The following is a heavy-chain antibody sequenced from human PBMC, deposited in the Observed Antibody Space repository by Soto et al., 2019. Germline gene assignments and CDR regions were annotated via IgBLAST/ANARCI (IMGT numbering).Heavy chain of an antibody. CDR2: ISTSGGTI. V-gene: IGHV3-48*03. J-gene: IGHJ6*02. D-gene: IGHD3-22*01. Sequence: GGSLRLSCAASGFTFSHYEMNWVRQAPGKGLEWVSHISTSGGTIYYADSVKGRFTISRDNGKNSLNLQMNSLRAEDTAVYYCARHGYYYIIIYNYNSYAMDVSGQGTTVTVSS. CDR3: ARHGYYYIIIYNYNSYAMDV. CDR1: GFTFSHYE.